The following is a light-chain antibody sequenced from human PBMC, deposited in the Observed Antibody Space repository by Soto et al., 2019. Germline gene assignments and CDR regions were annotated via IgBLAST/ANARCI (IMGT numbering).Light chain of an antibody. CDR1: QSISSW. V-gene: IGKV1-5*03. CDR3: QQYNGYSYT. CDR2: KAS. Sequence: DIPMTQSPSTLSASVGDRVTITCRASQSISSWLAWYQQKPGKAPKLLIYKASSVESGVPSRFSGSGSGTEFTLTISSLQSDDFATYYCQQYNGYSYTFGQGTKLEIK. J-gene: IGKJ2*01.